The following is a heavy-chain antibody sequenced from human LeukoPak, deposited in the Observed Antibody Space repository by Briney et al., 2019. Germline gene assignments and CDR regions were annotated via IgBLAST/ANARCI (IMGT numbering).Heavy chain of an antibody. Sequence: GGSLRLSCAASGFTFSTYGMHWVRQAPGKGLEWVAFIRYDAINKYYADSVKGRFTISRDNSRNTLYLQMNSLRAEDTAVYYCAKDDRIQTRRYSYNYWGQGTLVTVSS. V-gene: IGHV3-30*02. CDR2: IRYDAINK. D-gene: IGHD5-18*01. J-gene: IGHJ4*02. CDR3: AKDDRIQTRRYSYNY. CDR1: GFTFSTYG.